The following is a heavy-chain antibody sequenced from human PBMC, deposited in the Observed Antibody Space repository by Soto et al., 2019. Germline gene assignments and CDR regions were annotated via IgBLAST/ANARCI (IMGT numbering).Heavy chain of an antibody. Sequence: ASVKVSCKASGYTFSNYGISWVRQAPGQGLEWMGWISAYNGNTKYAQKLQGRVTMTTDTSTSTAYMELRSLRSDDKAVYYCARDSPPVDYWGQGTLVTVSS. CDR1: GYTFSNYG. CDR3: ARDSPPVDY. CDR2: ISAYNGNT. V-gene: IGHV1-18*01. J-gene: IGHJ4*02.